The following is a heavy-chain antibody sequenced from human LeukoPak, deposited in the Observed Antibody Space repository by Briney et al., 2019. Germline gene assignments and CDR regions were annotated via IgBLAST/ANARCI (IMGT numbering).Heavy chain of an antibody. CDR2: ISAYNGNT. CDR3: ARSLGDSSGYYPTGYYYYYMDV. V-gene: IGHV1-18*01. J-gene: IGHJ6*03. CDR1: GYTFTSYG. D-gene: IGHD3-22*01. Sequence: ASVKVSCKASGYTFTSYGISWVRQAPGQGLECMGWISAYNGNTNYAQKLQGRVTMTTDTSTSTAYMKLRSLRSDDTAVYYCARSLGDSSGYYPTGYYYYYMDVWGKGTTVTVSS.